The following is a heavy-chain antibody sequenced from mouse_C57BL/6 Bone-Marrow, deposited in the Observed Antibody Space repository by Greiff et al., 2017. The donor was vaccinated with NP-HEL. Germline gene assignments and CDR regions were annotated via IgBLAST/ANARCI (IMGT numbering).Heavy chain of an antibody. J-gene: IGHJ2*01. CDR3: ARASRNYVLFDY. V-gene: IGHV7-3*01. CDR1: GFTFTDYY. D-gene: IGHD2-1*01. CDR2: IRNKANGYTT. Sequence: EVNLVESGGGLVQPGGSLSLSCAASGFTFTDYYMSWVRQPPGKALEWLGFIRNKANGYTTEYSASVKGRFTISRDNSQSILYLQMNALRAEDSATYYCARASRNYVLFDYWGQGTTLTVSS.